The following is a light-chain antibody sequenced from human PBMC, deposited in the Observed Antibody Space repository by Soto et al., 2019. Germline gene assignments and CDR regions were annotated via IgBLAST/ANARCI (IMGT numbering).Light chain of an antibody. CDR2: GAS. CDR3: QQYGSSIT. CDR1: QSVSSSY. Sequence: EIVFTQSPGNLSLSPGERATLSCRASQSVSSSYLAWYQQKPGQAPRLLIYGASSRATGIPDRFSGSGSGTDFTLTISRLEPEDFAVYYCQQYGSSITFGQGTRLETK. V-gene: IGKV3-20*01. J-gene: IGKJ5*01.